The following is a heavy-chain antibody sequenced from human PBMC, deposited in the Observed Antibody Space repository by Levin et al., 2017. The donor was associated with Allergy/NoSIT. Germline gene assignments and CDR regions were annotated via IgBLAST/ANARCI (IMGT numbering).Heavy chain of an antibody. V-gene: IGHV3-15*01. D-gene: IGHD6-25*01. J-gene: IGHJ4*02. CDR1: GFTFSNAW. CDR3: ATVWRLDHPVFDY. CDR2: IKSKGSGETT. Sequence: PGESLKISCAGSGFTFSNAWMSWVRQAPGKGLEWLGRIKSKGSGETTEYAAPVKGRFAISRDDSISTLYLQMNSLKNEDTAVYYCATVWRLDHPVFDYWGQGTLVTVSS.